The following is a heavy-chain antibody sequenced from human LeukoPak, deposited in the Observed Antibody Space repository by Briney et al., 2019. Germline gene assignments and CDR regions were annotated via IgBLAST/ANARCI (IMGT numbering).Heavy chain of an antibody. V-gene: IGHV3-23*01. CDR2: ISRSGDNT. Sequence: GGSLRLSCAASGFTLSTYAMSWVRQAPGKGLEWVSAISRSGDNTYYTDSVKGRFTFSRDNSKNTLYLQMNSLRAEDTAVYYCAKDQSYSGWYDYFDYWGQGTLVTVSS. D-gene: IGHD6-19*01. CDR3: AKDQSYSGWYDYFDY. J-gene: IGHJ4*02. CDR1: GFTLSTYA.